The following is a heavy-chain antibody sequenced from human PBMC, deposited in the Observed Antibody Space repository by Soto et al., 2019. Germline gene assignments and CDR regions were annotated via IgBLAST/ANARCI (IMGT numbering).Heavy chain of an antibody. D-gene: IGHD2-15*01. CDR1: GFTFSNAW. J-gene: IGHJ4*02. CDR2: IKDKSDGGTT. V-gene: IGHV3-15*01. CDR3: TTMRYCSGGRCPNKYYFYY. Sequence: EVQLVESGGGLVKPGGALRLSCAASGFTFSNAWMSWVRQAPGKGLEWVGRIKDKSDGGTTDYAVPVKGRFTISRDDSKNTLYLQINSLKTEDTAVYYWTTMRYCSGGRCPNKYYFYYWGQGTLATVSS.